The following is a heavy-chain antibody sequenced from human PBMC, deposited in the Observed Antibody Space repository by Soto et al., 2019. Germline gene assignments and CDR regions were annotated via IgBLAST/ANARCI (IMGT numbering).Heavy chain of an antibody. V-gene: IGHV6-1*01. D-gene: IGHD5-12*01. CDR1: GDSVSSNSAT. CDR3: ARGNVDNSFHH. Sequence: SQTLSLTCAISGDSVSSNSATLNWIRQSPSRGLEWLGRTYYRSKWYDDYAVSVKSRITINQDTSKNQFSLHLNSVTPEDTAVYYCARGNVDNSFHHWGQGTLVTVSS. J-gene: IGHJ1*01. CDR2: TYYRSKWYD.